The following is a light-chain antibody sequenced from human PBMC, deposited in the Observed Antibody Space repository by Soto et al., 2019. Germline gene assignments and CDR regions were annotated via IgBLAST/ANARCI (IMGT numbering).Light chain of an antibody. CDR1: SSDIGAYNY. J-gene: IGLJ3*02. CDR2: EVS. CDR3: SSYAGSNDSWV. V-gene: IGLV2-8*01. Sequence: QSALTQPPSASGSPGQSVTISCTGTSSDIGAYNYVSWYQQHPGKAPKLMIHEVSKRPSGLPERFSGSKSGNTASLTVSGLQAEDEADYYCSSYAGSNDSWVFGGGTKLTVL.